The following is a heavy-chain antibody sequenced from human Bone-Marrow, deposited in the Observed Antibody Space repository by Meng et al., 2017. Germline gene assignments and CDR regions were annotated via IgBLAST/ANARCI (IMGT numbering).Heavy chain of an antibody. CDR3: AKVVSYYYDSSGYFEYFDY. J-gene: IGHJ4*02. Sequence: GGSLRLSCAASGFTFSSYAMSWVRQAPGKGLEWVSAISGSGGSTYYADSVKGRFTISRDNSKNTLYLQMNSLRAEDTAVYYCAKVVSYYYDSSGYFEYFDYWGQGTLVTVS. D-gene: IGHD3-22*01. V-gene: IGHV3-23*01. CDR1: GFTFSSYA. CDR2: ISGSGGST.